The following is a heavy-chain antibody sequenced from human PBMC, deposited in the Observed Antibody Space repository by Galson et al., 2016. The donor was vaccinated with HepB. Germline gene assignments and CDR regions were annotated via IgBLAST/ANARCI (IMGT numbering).Heavy chain of an antibody. J-gene: IGHJ6*02. Sequence: SLRLSCAASGFSFYGYGMSWVRQAPGKGLEWVSGISGSADSKYSADSVKGRFTISRDNSRNTVYLEMNSLRAEDTAVYYCARVSHTTTEGGTWGIDVWGQGTTVIVSS. D-gene: IGHD1-1*01. V-gene: IGHV3-23*01. CDR1: GFSFYGYG. CDR2: ISGSADSK. CDR3: ARVSHTTTEGGTWGIDV.